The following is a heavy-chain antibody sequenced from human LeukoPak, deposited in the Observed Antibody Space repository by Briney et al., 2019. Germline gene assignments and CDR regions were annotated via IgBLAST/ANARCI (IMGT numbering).Heavy chain of an antibody. J-gene: IGHJ6*02. CDR1: GGSISSSSYY. CDR3: ARAHSIASYYYGVDV. Sequence: SETLSLTCTVSGGSISSSSYYWGWIRQPPGTGLEWIGNIFYSGSTYYNPSLQSRVTISLDTSQNQFSLTLNSVTAADTAVYYCARAHSIASYYYGVDVWGQGPRSPSP. V-gene: IGHV4-39*07. CDR2: IFYSGST. D-gene: IGHD6-13*01.